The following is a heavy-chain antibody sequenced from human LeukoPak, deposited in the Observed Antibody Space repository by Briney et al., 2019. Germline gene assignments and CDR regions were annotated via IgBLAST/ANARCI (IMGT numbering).Heavy chain of an antibody. CDR1: GGSISSGDYY. V-gene: IGHV4-30-4*08. Sequence: SETLSLTCTVSGGSISSGDYYWSWIRQPPGKGLEWIGYIYYSGSTYYNPSLKSRVTISVDTSKNQFSLKLSSVTAADTAVYYCASKAVAGTFSRFDPWGQGTLVTVSS. CDR2: IYYSGST. J-gene: IGHJ5*02. D-gene: IGHD6-19*01. CDR3: ASKAVAGTFSRFDP.